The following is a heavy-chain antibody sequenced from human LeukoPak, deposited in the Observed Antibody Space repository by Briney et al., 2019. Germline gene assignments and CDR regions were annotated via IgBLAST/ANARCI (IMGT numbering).Heavy chain of an antibody. J-gene: IGHJ5*02. CDR2: IKKDGSEK. CDR3: ATSARRDSSGYYNNWFDP. CDR1: GFTFSSYF. Sequence: GGSLRLSCAASGFTFSSYFMSWVRQAPGKGLEWVANIKKDGSEKYYVDSVKGRFTISRDNAKKSLYLQMNSLRAEDTAVYYCATSARRDSSGYYNNWFDPWGQGTLVTVS. D-gene: IGHD3-22*01. V-gene: IGHV3-7*03.